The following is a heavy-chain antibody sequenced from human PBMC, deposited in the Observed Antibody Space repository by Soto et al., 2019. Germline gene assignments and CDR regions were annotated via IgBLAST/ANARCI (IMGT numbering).Heavy chain of an antibody. V-gene: IGHV3-48*02. J-gene: IGHJ6*02. CDR3: ASRGMATISYYYYYGMDV. CDR2: ISSSSSTI. D-gene: IGHD5-12*01. Sequence: GGSLRLSCAASGFTFSSYSMNWVRQAPGKGLEWVSYISSSSSTIYYADSVKGRFTISRDNAKNSLYLQMNSLRDEDTAVYYCASRGMATISYYYYYGMDVWGQGTTVTVSS. CDR1: GFTFSSYS.